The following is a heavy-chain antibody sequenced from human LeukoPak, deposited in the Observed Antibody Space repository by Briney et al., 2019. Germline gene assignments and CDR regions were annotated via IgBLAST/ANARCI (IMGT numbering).Heavy chain of an antibody. CDR1: GFTFSSYA. V-gene: IGHV3-23*01. Sequence: PGGSLRLSCAASGFTFSSYAMSWVRRAPGKGLEWVSAISGSGDSTYYADSVKGRFTISRDNSKNTLYLQMNSLRAEDTAVYYCARGGRIAARPLDYWGQGTLVTVSS. J-gene: IGHJ4*02. CDR3: ARGGRIAARPLDY. CDR2: ISGSGDST. D-gene: IGHD6-6*01.